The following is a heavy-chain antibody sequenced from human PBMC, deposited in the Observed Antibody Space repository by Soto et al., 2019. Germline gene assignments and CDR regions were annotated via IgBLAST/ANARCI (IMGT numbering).Heavy chain of an antibody. Sequence: SETLSLTCTVSGGSISSYYWSWIRQPPGKGLEWIGYIYYSGSTNYNPSLKSRVTVSVDTSKNQFSLKLSSVTAADTAVYYCARDVGYCISTSCYSWFDPWGQGTLVTVSS. V-gene: IGHV4-59*01. CDR1: GGSISSYY. D-gene: IGHD2-2*02. CDR3: ARDVGYCISTSCYSWFDP. J-gene: IGHJ5*02. CDR2: IYYSGST.